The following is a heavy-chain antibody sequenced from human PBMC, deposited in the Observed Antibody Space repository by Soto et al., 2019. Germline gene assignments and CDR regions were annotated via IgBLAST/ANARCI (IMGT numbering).Heavy chain of an antibody. CDR3: ARDPAVVVVAALYYYGMDV. Sequence: ASVKVSCKASGYTFTGYYMHWVRQAPGQGLEWMGWINPNSGGTNYAQKFQGRVTMTTDTSTSTAYMELRSLRSDDTAVYYCARDPAVVVVAALYYYGMDVWGQGTTVTVSS. CDR2: INPNSGGT. D-gene: IGHD2-15*01. J-gene: IGHJ6*02. CDR1: GYTFTGYY. V-gene: IGHV1-2*02.